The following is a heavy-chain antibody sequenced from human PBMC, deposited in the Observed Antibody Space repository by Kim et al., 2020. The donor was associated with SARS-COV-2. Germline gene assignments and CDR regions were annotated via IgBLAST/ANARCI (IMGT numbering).Heavy chain of an antibody. V-gene: IGHV1-2*04. CDR3: ARGDRLTYSSSWYGSVLGGMDV. CDR2: INPNSGGT. D-gene: IGHD6-13*01. CDR1: GYTFTGYY. Sequence: ASVKVSCKASGYTFTGYYMHWVRQAPGQGLEWMGWINPNSGGTNYAQKFQGWVTMTRDTSISTAYMELSRLRSDDTAVYYCARGDRLTYSSSWYGSVLGGMDVWGQGTTVTVSS. J-gene: IGHJ6*02.